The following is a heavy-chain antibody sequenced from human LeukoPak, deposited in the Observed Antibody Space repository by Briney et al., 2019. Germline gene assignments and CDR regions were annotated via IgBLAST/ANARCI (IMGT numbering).Heavy chain of an antibody. CDR1: GFTFTHYG. Sequence: GGSLRLSCAASGFTFTHYGMHWVRQAPGKGLEWVSYISSSGSTIYYADSVKGRFTISRDNAKNSLYLQMNSLRAEDTAVYYCARASIVGLGTYFDYWGQGTLVTVSS. D-gene: IGHD3-22*01. J-gene: IGHJ4*02. V-gene: IGHV3-48*04. CDR2: ISSSGSTI. CDR3: ARASIVGLGTYFDY.